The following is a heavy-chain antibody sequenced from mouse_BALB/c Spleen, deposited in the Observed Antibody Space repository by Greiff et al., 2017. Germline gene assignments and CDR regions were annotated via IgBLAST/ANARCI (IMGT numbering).Heavy chain of an antibody. D-gene: IGHD2-4*01. J-gene: IGHJ3*01. CDR1: GYTFTSYW. Sequence: QVQLQQPGAELVKPGASVKLSCKASGYTFTSYWMHWVKQRPGQGLEWIGEIDPSDSYTNYNQKFKGKATLTVDKSSSTAYMQLSSLTSEDSAVYYCAALRRFAYWGQGTLVTVSA. CDR2: IDPSDSYT. CDR3: AALRRFAY. V-gene: IGHV1-69*02.